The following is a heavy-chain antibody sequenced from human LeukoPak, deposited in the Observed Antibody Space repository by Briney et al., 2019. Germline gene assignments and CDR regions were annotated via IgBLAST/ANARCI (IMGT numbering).Heavy chain of an antibody. D-gene: IGHD3-10*01. J-gene: IGHJ6*03. V-gene: IGHV3-21*01. CDR1: GFTFSSYS. CDR2: ISSSSSYI. CDR3: AREKAPGDYYYMDV. Sequence: GSLRLSCAASGFTFSSYSMNWVRQAPGKGLEWVSSISSSSSYIYYADSVKGRFTISRDNAKNSLYLQMNSLRAEDTAVYYCAREKAPGDYYYMDVWGKGTTVTVSS.